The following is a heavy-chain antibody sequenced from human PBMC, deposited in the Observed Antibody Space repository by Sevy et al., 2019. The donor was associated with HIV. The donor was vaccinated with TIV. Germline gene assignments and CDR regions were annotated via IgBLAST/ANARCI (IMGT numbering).Heavy chain of an antibody. CDR2: INWDGSEK. CDR3: ARGVFYFGSEDYYGKAGYDS. Sequence: SLKISCATSGFSFNDYAMHWVHQAPGKGLEWVSGINWDGSEKDYADSVEGRFTISRNNDKKSLYLQMSSLRREDTALYFCARGVFYFGSEDYYGKAGYDSWGPGTVVTVSS. J-gene: IGHJ4*02. CDR1: GFSFNDYA. D-gene: IGHD3-10*01. V-gene: IGHV3-9*01.